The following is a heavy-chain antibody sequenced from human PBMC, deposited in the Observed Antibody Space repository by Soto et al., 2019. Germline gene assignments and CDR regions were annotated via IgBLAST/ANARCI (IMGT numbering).Heavy chain of an antibody. Sequence: ASVKVSCKASGYTFTTYGISWVRRAPGQGLEWMGWISPYNGTTKYAEKFQGEMTMTTDTATSTAYMDLRSLRSDDTAVYYCARDGERDTGLNFYYYLHGMDAWGQGTRVTVS. J-gene: IGHJ6*02. CDR1: GYTFTTYG. CDR2: ISPYNGTT. V-gene: IGHV1-18*04. CDR3: ARDGERDTGLNFYYYLHGMDA. D-gene: IGHD1-1*01.